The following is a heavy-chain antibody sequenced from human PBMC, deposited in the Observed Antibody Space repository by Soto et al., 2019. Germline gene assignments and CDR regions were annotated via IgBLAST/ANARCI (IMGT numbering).Heavy chain of an antibody. D-gene: IGHD2-2*01. CDR2: IPTGGSSL. CDR3: AKKASCGTTSCYLTSGYYYFYGMDV. CDR1: RFAFSVSV. J-gene: IGHJ6*02. V-gene: IGHV3-23*01. Sequence: GGSLRLSCAASRFAFSVSVMSWVRQAPGKVLEWISSIPTGGSSLYYADSVKVRFTISRDDSKKTLYLQMKSLRAEDTAIYYCAKKASCGTTSCYLTSGYYYFYGMDVWGQGTAVTVSS.